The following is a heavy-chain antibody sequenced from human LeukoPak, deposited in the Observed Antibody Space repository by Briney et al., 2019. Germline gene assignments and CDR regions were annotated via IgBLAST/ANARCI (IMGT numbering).Heavy chain of an antibody. CDR2: IYVDGRTT. CDR1: GFTFSNYW. CDR3: IRDFRSADL. Sequence: GGSLRLSCVASGFTFSNYWMHWVRQPPGKGLVWVSRIYVDGRTTNYADSVKGRFTISRDNAKNTVYLEMDSLSVEDTATYYCIRDFRSADLWGQGTLVTVTS. J-gene: IGHJ5*02. V-gene: IGHV3-74*01.